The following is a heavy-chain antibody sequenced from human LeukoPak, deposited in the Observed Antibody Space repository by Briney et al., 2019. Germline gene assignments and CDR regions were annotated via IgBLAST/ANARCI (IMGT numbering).Heavy chain of an antibody. D-gene: IGHD6-13*01. CDR3: AKARAGDITAAFNY. V-gene: IGHV3-23*01. J-gene: IGHJ4*02. CDR1: GFTFNSYA. Sequence: GGSLRLSCAASGFTFNSYAMSWVRQAPGKGLEWVSGISSGGNTYYADSVKGRFTISRDNSENTLNLQMNSLRAEDTAIYYCAKARAGDITAAFNYWGQGTLVTVSS. CDR2: ISSGGNT.